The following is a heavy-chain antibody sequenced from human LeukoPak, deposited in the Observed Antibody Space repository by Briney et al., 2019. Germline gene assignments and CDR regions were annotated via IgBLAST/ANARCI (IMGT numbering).Heavy chain of an antibody. Sequence: GGSMRLSCAPSGFTFSSYSMNWVRQAPGKGLEWVSSISSSSSYIYYTDSVKGRFTISRDNAKNSLYLRMNSRRGEDTAVYYCARRQGYCSGGSCFSLDYWGRGSLVTVSS. J-gene: IGHJ4*02. CDR2: ISSSSSYI. D-gene: IGHD2-15*01. V-gene: IGHV3-21*01. CDR3: ARRQGYCSGGSCFSLDY. CDR1: GFTFSSYS.